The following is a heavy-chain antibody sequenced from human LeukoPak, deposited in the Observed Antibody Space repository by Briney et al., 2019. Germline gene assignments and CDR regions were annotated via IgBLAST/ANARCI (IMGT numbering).Heavy chain of an antibody. CDR2: ISGSGGST. D-gene: IGHD3-22*01. CDR3: AKGPLGYYDSSGYYYYYYYYMDV. Sequence: PGGSLRLSCAASGFTFSSYGMSWVRQAPGKGLEWVSAISGSGGSTYYADSVKGRFTISRDNSKNTLYLQMNSLRAEDTAVYYCAKGPLGYYDSSGYYYYYYYYMDVWGKGTTVTISS. J-gene: IGHJ6*03. V-gene: IGHV3-23*01. CDR1: GFTFSSYG.